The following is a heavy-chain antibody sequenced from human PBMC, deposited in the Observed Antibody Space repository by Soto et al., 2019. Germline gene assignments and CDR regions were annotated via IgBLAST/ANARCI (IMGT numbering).Heavy chain of an antibody. V-gene: IGHV4-39*01. CDR1: GGSISSSSYY. J-gene: IGHJ4*02. CDR3: ARISLEEWSMGYFDY. CDR2: IYYSGST. Sequence: SETLSLTCTVSGGSISSSSYYWGWIRQPPGKGLEWIGSIYYSGSTYYNPSLKSRVTISVDTSKNQFSLKLSSVTAADTAVFYCARISLEEWSMGYFDYGGQEPLVTFPS. D-gene: IGHD3-3*01.